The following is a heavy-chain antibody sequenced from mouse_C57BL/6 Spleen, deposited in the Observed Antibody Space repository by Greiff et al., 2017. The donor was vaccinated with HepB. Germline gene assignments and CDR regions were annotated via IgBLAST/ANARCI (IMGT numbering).Heavy chain of an antibody. CDR1: GFTFSSYA. D-gene: IGHD2-4*01. CDR2: ISDGGSYT. Sequence: EVMLVESGGGLVKPGGSLKLSCAASGFTFSSYAMSWVRQTPEKRLEWVATISDGGSYTYYPDNVKGRFTISRDNAKNNLYLQMSHLKSEDTAMYYCARGYYDYDEGFAYWGQGTLVTVSA. J-gene: IGHJ3*01. CDR3: ARGYYDYDEGFAY. V-gene: IGHV5-4*03.